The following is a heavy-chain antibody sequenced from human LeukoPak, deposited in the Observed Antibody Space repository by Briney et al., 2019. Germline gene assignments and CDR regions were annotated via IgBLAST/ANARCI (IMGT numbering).Heavy chain of an antibody. CDR1: GFTFSSYW. CDR2: IKQDGSEK. Sequence: SGGSLRLSCAASGFTFSSYWMSWVRQAPGKGLEWVANIKQDGSEKYYVDSVKGRFTISRDNAKNSLYLQMNSLSAEDTAVYYCARESTIAPITGTTSYAFDIWGQGTMVTVSS. CDR3: ARESTIAPITGTTSYAFDI. J-gene: IGHJ3*02. D-gene: IGHD1-7*01. V-gene: IGHV3-7*01.